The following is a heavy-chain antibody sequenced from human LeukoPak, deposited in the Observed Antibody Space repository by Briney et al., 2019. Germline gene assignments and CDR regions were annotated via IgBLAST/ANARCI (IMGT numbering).Heavy chain of an antibody. CDR1: GFTFSSYS. J-gene: IGHJ4*02. V-gene: IGHV3-48*01. D-gene: IGHD1-26*01. Sequence: GGSLRLSCAASGFTFSSYSVNWVRQAPGEGLEWVSYISSLSGTIYYADSVKGRFTISRDNAKNSLYLQMDSLRAEDTAVYYCARRGYHDYSGFDYWGQGTLVTVSS. CDR3: ARRGYHDYSGFDY. CDR2: ISSLSGTI.